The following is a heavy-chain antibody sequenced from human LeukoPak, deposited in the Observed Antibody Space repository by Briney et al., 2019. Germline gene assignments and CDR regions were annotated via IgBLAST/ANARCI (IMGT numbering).Heavy chain of an antibody. CDR3: ARETIYCSGGSCYGVRYFDY. D-gene: IGHD2-15*01. Sequence: SVKVSCKASGGTFSSYAISWVRQAPGQGLEWMGRIIPILGIANYAQKFQGRVTITADKSTSTAYMELGSLRSEDTAVYYCARETIYCSGGSCYGVRYFDYWGRGTQVSVSS. CDR1: GGTFSSYA. V-gene: IGHV1-69*04. CDR2: IIPILGIA. J-gene: IGHJ4*02.